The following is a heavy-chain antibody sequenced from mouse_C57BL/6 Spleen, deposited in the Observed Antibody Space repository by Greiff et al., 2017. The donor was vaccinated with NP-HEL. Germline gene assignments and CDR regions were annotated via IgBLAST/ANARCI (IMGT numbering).Heavy chain of an antibody. CDR3: ARDGNYGGNYYAMDY. V-gene: IGHV1-81*01. Sequence: VQLVESGAELARPGASVKLSCKASGYTFTSYGISWVKPRTGPGLEWIGEIYPRSGNTYYNEKFKGKATLTADKSSSTAYMELRSLTSEDSAVYFCARDGNYGGNYYAMDYWGQGTSVTVSS. CDR2: IYPRSGNT. CDR1: GYTFTSYG. D-gene: IGHD2-1*01. J-gene: IGHJ4*01.